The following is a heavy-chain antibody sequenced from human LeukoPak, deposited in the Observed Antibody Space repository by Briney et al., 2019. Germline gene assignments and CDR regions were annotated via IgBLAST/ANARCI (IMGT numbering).Heavy chain of an antibody. V-gene: IGHV3-23*01. D-gene: IGHD2-2*01. Sequence: GGSLRLSCAASGFTFDDYAMSWVRQAPGEGLEWVSAISGSGDSTYYADSVKGRFTISRDNSRNTLYLQMNSLRAGDTAVYYCAKSFRSTSLDYWGQGTLVTVSS. CDR1: GFTFDDYA. CDR2: ISGSGDST. CDR3: AKSFRSTSLDY. J-gene: IGHJ4*02.